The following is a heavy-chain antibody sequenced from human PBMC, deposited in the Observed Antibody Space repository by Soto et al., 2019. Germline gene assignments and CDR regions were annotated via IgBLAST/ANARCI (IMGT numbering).Heavy chain of an antibody. J-gene: IGHJ6*02. Sequence: QVQLVQSGAEVKKPGASVKVSCKASGYTFTTYDISWVRQAPGQGLEWMGRISTYNGDTDYTQSLQGRLTMTTDTATTTAYLEPRRLRSDDTAMYYCARDPYHVLMVNAPNLYGMDVWGQGTTVTVSS. CDR2: ISTYNGDT. CDR3: ARDPYHVLMVNAPNLYGMDV. CDR1: GYTFTTYD. V-gene: IGHV1-18*01. D-gene: IGHD2-8*01.